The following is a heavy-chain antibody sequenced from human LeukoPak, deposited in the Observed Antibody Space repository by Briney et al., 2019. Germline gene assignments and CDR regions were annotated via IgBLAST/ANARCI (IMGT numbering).Heavy chain of an antibody. Sequence: GGSLRLSCAASGFTFDDYGMSWVRQAPGKGLEWVSGINWNGGSTGYADSVKGRFTISRDNAKNSLYLQMNSLRAEDTALYHCARTLGSGSLGYWGQGTLVTVSS. CDR1: GFTFDDYG. J-gene: IGHJ4*02. D-gene: IGHD3-22*01. CDR2: INWNGGST. V-gene: IGHV3-20*01. CDR3: ARTLGSGSLGY.